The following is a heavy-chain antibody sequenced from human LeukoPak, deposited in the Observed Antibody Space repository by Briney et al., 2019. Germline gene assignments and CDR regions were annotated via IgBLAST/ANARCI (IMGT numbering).Heavy chain of an antibody. CDR1: GFTFSSYW. J-gene: IGHJ5*02. Sequence: PGGSLRLSCAASGFTFSSYWMTWVRQAPGKGLEWVANIKHDGSEINYVDSVKGRFTISRDNAKNSVYLQMSSLRGEDTAVYFCARGYCSTTNCYKNWFDPWGQGTLVTVSS. CDR2: IKHDGSEI. CDR3: ARGYCSTTNCYKNWFDP. V-gene: IGHV3-7*04. D-gene: IGHD2-2*02.